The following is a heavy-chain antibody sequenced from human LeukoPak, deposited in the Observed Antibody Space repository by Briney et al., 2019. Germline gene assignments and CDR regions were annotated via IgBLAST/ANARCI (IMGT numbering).Heavy chain of an antibody. CDR3: ARGRLGELSSNPDAFDI. Sequence: GGSLRLSCAASGFTFSNYWMRWVRQAPGKGLVWVSRINIDGSTTTYVDSVEGRFTISRDNPKNTLYLQMNSLRAEYTSVYYCARGRLGELSSNPDAFDIWGQGPMVTVSS. CDR2: INIDGSTT. V-gene: IGHV3-74*01. J-gene: IGHJ3*02. D-gene: IGHD3-16*02. CDR1: GFTFSNYW.